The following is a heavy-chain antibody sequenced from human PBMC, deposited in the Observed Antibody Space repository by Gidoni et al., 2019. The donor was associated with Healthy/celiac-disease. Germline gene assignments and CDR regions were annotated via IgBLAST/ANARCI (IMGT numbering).Heavy chain of an antibody. CDR3: AIQKARGDYFDY. D-gene: IGHD1-1*01. Sequence: EVQLLESGGGLVQPGGSLRLTCAASGLPFSSYAMSWVRQAPGTGLEWFSSISGSGGSTYYADSVKGRFTISRDNSKNPLYLQMNSLRAEDTAGYYCAIQKARGDYFDYWGQGTLVTVSA. V-gene: IGHV3-23*01. CDR2: ISGSGGST. J-gene: IGHJ4*02. CDR1: GLPFSSYA.